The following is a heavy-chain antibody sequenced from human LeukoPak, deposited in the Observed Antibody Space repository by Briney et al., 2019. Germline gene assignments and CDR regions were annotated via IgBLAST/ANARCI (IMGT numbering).Heavy chain of an antibody. CDR2: ISSSGGNT. V-gene: IGHV3-23*01. J-gene: IGHJ6*03. CDR1: GFTFSSYA. D-gene: IGHD3-10*01. CDR3: ARARFTIPGFGEIHKPSPSYMDV. Sequence: PGGSLRLSCAASGFTFSSYAMSWVRQTPGKGLEWVSSISSSGGNTYYADSVKGRFTISRDNSKSTLYVQMNSLRAEDTAVYYCARARFTIPGFGEIHKPSPSYMDVWGKGTTVTVSS.